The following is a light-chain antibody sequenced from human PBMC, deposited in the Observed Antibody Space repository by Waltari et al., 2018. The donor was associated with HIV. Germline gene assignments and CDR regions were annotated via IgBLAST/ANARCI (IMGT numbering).Light chain of an antibody. J-gene: IGLJ1*01. V-gene: IGLV1-36*01. CDR2: YDH. Sequence: QSVLTQPPSVSEAPRQRVTISCSGSSPNIGNNPVSWYQQLPGKAPKLLIFYDHLLPSGVSDRFSGSKSGTSASLAISGLQSEDEADYYCAAWDDSLNGYVFGTGTQVTV. CDR3: AAWDDSLNGYV. CDR1: SPNIGNNP.